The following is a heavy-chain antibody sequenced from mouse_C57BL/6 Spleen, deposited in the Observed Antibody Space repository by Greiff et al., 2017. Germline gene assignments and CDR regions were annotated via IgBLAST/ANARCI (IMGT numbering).Heavy chain of an antibody. Sequence: QVQLQQPGAELVRPGASVKLSCKASGYTFTDYYINWVKQRPGQGLEWIARIYPGSGNTYYNEKFKGKATLTADKSSSTAYMQLSSLTSEDSAVYFCARWDDGFPYYFDYWGQGTTLTVSS. D-gene: IGHD2-3*01. V-gene: IGHV1-76*01. CDR3: ARWDDGFPYYFDY. J-gene: IGHJ2*01. CDR1: GYTFTDYY. CDR2: IYPGSGNT.